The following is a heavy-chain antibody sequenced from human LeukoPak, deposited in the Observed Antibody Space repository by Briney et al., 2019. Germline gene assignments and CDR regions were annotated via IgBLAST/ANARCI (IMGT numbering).Heavy chain of an antibody. J-gene: IGHJ3*02. D-gene: IGHD3/OR15-3a*01. CDR1: GYSFTSYW. V-gene: IGHV5-51*01. CDR3: ARLVSPGLVAYYDAFDI. Sequence: GESLKISCKGSGYSFTSYWIGWVREMPGKGLEWMGIIYPGDSDTRYSPSFQGQVTISADKSISTAYLQWSSLKASDTAMYYCARLVSPGLVAYYDAFDIWGQGIMVTVSS. CDR2: IYPGDSDT.